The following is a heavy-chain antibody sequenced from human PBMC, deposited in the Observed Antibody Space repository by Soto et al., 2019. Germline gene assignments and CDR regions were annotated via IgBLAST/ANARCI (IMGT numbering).Heavy chain of an antibody. CDR2: IKQDGSEK. V-gene: IGHV3-7*01. Sequence: EVQLVESGGGLVQPGGSLRLSCAASGFTFSSYWMSWVRQAPGKGLEWVANIKQDGSEKYYADSVKGRFTISRDNSKNTLYLQMNSLRAEDTAVYYCAKDGPQYCSGGSCYSGGGDYWGQGTLVTVSS. CDR1: GFTFSSYW. D-gene: IGHD2-15*01. CDR3: AKDGPQYCSGGSCYSGGGDY. J-gene: IGHJ4*02.